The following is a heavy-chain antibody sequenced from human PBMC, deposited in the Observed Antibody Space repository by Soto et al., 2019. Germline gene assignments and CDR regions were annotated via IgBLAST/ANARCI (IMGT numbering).Heavy chain of an antibody. V-gene: IGHV1-18*04. D-gene: IGHD3-22*01. Sequence: ASVKVSCKASGYTFTSYGISWVRQAHGQGLEWMGWISAYNGNTNYAQKLQGRVTMTTDTSTSTAYMELRSLRSDDTAVYYCARNLFTMIVVVTPGHAFDIWGQGTMVTVSS. CDR1: GYTFTSYG. CDR3: ARNLFTMIVVVTPGHAFDI. CDR2: ISAYNGNT. J-gene: IGHJ3*02.